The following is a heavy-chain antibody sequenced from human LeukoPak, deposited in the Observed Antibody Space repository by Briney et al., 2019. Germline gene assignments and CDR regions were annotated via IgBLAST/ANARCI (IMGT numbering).Heavy chain of an antibody. CDR2: INWNGGRT. CDR3: ARIYYDSSGPAGYFDY. J-gene: IGHJ4*02. V-gene: IGHV3-20*04. CDR1: GFTLDDYG. D-gene: IGHD3-22*01. Sequence: GGSLRLPCAASGFTLDDYGMSWVRHAPGKGGEWGCGINWNGGRTEYGDSVKGRFTISRDNAKYSLYLQMNSLRAEDTAFYYCARIYYDSSGPAGYFDYWGQGTLVTVSS.